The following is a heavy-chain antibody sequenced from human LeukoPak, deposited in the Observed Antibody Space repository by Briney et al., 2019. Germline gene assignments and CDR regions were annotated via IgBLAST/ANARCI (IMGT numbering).Heavy chain of an antibody. CDR3: ARGSYYFDY. J-gene: IGHJ4*02. V-gene: IGHV4-59*01. Sequence: SETLSLTCTVSGGSIRSYYWSWVRQPPGKGLEWIGYIYYSGSTNYNPSPKSRVTISVDTSKDQFSLKLSSVTAADTAVYYCARGSYYFDYWGQGTLVTVSS. CDR2: IYYSGST. CDR1: GGSIRSYY.